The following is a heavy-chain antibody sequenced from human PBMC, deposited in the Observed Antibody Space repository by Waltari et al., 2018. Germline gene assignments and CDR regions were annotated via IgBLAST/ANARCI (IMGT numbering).Heavy chain of an antibody. D-gene: IGHD6-19*01. CDR2: PHNVLDT. J-gene: IGHJ4*02. CDR1: GFTVTDYH. CDR3: ARIRPTTTSGWVPFDY. Sequence: EVQLMETGGGLIQPGGSLRVSCAACGFTVTDYHMAWVRQISGKGLECGSSPHNVLDTYYADSVKGRFTVFSDNSKNTVLLQMNSLRAEDTAFYYCARIRPTTTSGWVPFDYWGQGTLVTVS. V-gene: IGHV3-53*02.